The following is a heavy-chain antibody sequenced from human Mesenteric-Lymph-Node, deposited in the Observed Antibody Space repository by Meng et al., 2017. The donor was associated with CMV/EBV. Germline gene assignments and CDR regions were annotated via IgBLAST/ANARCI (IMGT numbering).Heavy chain of an antibody. CDR3: ARLPPPNYDFWSGYTHYYYGMDV. J-gene: IGHJ6*02. CDR2: INDSGRT. D-gene: IGHD3-3*01. V-gene: IGHV4-34*01. Sequence: SETLSLTCAVYGGSFSGYYWNFIRQSPGKGLEWIGEINDSGRTNYNPSLKSRVTISVDTSKNQFSLKLTSVTAADTALYYCARLPPPNYDFWSGYTHYYYGMDVWGQGTTVTVSS. CDR1: GGSFSGYY.